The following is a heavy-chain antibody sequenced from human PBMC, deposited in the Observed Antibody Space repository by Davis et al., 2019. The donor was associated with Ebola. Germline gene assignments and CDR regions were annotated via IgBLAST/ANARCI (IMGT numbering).Heavy chain of an antibody. J-gene: IGHJ2*01. V-gene: IGHV3-21*01. Sequence: GGSLRLSCAASGFTFSSYAMSWVRQAPGKGLEWVSTISGNSYYIYYADSLKGRFTISRDNAKNSLYLQMNSLRAEDTSVYYCARELEVWGRGTLVTVSS. D-gene: IGHD1-1*01. CDR2: ISGNSYYI. CDR1: GFTFSSYA. CDR3: ARELEV.